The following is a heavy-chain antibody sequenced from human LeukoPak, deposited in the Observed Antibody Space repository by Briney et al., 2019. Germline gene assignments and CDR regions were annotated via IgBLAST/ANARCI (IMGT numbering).Heavy chain of an antibody. D-gene: IGHD6-19*01. CDR3: AKDSQQWLSNSLDY. Sequence: RPGGSLRLSCAVSGFTFDDYGMSWVRQAPGKGVEWVSGFNWNGGSIGYVDSVKGRFTISRDNAKNSLYLQMNSLRAEDMALYYCAKDSQQWLSNSLDYWGQGTLVTVSS. J-gene: IGHJ4*02. CDR1: GFTFDDYG. V-gene: IGHV3-20*04. CDR2: FNWNGGSI.